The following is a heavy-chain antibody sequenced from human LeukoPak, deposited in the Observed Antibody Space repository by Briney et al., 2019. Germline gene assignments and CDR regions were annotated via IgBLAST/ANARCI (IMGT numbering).Heavy chain of an antibody. D-gene: IGHD4-17*01. CDR1: GFTSVNYA. V-gene: IGHV3-23*01. CDR2: ISGSGGST. Sequence: GGSLRLSCAATGFTSVNYAMSWVRQAPGKGLEWVSAISGSGGSTYYAGSVKGRFTISRDNSQNTVYLQMNSLRAEDTAVYYCARGRYYFEYWGQGTLVTVSS. CDR3: ARGRYYFEY. J-gene: IGHJ4*02.